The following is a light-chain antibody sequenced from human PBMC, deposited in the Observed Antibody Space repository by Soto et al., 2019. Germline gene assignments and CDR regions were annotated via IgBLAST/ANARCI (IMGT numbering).Light chain of an antibody. CDR1: QSIDIW. J-gene: IGKJ1*01. Sequence: DIQMTQSPSTLSASIGDRVTITCRASQSIDIWLAWYQQKPGKAPKVLIWDASSLQRGVPSRFSGSGSGTEFTLTISSLQPDDFATYYCQQYNGYSTWTFGQGTKVDIK. CDR3: QQYNGYSTWT. CDR2: DAS. V-gene: IGKV1-5*01.